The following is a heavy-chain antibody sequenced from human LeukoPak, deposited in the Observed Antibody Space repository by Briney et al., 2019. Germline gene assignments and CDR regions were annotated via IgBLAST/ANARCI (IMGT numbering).Heavy chain of an antibody. Sequence: GGSLRLSCAASGFTFTNYDIHWVRQATGKGLEWVAAISTTGDTHYIASVKGRFILSREDGKNSVNLHMNSLRAGDTAVYYCARSHYSDDYVFDYWGQGNLFIVSS. CDR3: ARSHYSDDYVFDY. V-gene: IGHV3-13*04. J-gene: IGHJ4*02. CDR2: ISTTGDT. D-gene: IGHD4-17*01. CDR1: GFTFTNYD.